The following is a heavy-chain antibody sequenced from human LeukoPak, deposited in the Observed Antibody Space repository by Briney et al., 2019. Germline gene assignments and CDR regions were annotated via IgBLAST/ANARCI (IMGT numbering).Heavy chain of an antibody. CDR3: ARDRYSGSYWGYYFDY. Sequence: GSSVKVSCKASGGTFSSYAISWVRQAPGQGLEWMGGIIPIFGTANYAQKFQGRVTITADESTSTAYMELSSLGSEDTAVYYCARDRYSGSYWGYYFDYWGQGTLVTVSS. J-gene: IGHJ4*02. V-gene: IGHV1-69*01. CDR2: IIPIFGTA. CDR1: GGTFSSYA. D-gene: IGHD1-26*01.